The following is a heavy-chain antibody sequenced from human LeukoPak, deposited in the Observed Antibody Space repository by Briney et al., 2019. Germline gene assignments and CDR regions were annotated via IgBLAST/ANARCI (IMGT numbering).Heavy chain of an antibody. CDR1: GCTVSSNY. Sequence: PGGSLRLSCAASGCTVSSNYRSWVRQAPGKGLEGVSVIYSGGSTYYADSVKGRFTVSRDNSKNTLYLQMSRLRAEDTAVYYCARCTRYCSGGSCYSNYYMDVWGKGTTVTVSS. D-gene: IGHD2-15*01. CDR3: ARCTRYCSGGSCYSNYYMDV. CDR2: IYSGGST. V-gene: IGHV3-66*02. J-gene: IGHJ6*03.